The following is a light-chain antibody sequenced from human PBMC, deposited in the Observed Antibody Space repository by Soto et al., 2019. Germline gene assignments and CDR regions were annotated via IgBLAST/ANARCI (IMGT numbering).Light chain of an antibody. V-gene: IGKV3-11*01. CDR3: QQRSSWPFT. J-gene: IGKJ3*01. CDR2: ATS. Sequence: EIVLTQSPATLSLSPGERATLSCRASQNMNSYLDGYQQKPGQAPRLLIYATSNRATGIPGRFRGSWSGTDFQLSISRLESEVFAVYYCQQRSSWPFTFGRGPKVDI. CDR1: QNMNSY.